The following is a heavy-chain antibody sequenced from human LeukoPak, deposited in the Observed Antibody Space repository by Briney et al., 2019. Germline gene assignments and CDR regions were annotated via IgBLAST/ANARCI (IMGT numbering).Heavy chain of an antibody. V-gene: IGHV4-30-2*01. CDR1: GGSISSGGYS. Sequence: KPSETLSLTCAVSGGSISSGGYSWSWIRQPPGKGLEWIGYIYHSGSTYYNPSLKSRVTISVDRSKNQFSLKLSSVTAADTAVYYCARGGTWFDPWGQGTLVTVSS. J-gene: IGHJ5*02. CDR3: ARGGTWFDP. CDR2: IYHSGST. D-gene: IGHD3-16*01.